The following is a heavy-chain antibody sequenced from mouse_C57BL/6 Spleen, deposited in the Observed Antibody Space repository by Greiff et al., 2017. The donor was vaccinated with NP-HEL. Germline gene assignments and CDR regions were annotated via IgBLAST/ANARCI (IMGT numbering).Heavy chain of an antibody. D-gene: IGHD2-2*01. Sequence: QVQLQQPGAELVMPGASVKLSCKASGYTFTSYWMHWVKQRPGQGLEWIGEIDPSDSYTNYNQKFKGKSTLTVDKSSSPAYMQLSSLTSEDSAVYYCARRGYDVAMDYWGQGTSVTVSS. CDR1: GYTFTSYW. V-gene: IGHV1-69*01. CDR2: IDPSDSYT. CDR3: ARRGYDVAMDY. J-gene: IGHJ4*01.